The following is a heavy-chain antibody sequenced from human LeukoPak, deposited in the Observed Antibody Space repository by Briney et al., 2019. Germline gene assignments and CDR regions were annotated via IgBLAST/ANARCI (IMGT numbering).Heavy chain of an antibody. CDR1: GGSLSSSSYY. Sequence: SETLSLTCTVSGGSLSSSSYYWGWIRQPPGKGLEWIGSIYYSGRTYYNPSFKSRATISVNTSKNQFSLKLSSVTAADTAVYYCARHRPDGGVFDYWGQGTLVTVSS. CDR3: ARHRPDGGVFDY. D-gene: IGHD2-8*02. V-gene: IGHV4-39*01. CDR2: IYYSGRT. J-gene: IGHJ4*02.